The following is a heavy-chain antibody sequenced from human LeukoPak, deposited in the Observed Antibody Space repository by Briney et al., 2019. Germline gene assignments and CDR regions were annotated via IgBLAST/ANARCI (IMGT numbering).Heavy chain of an antibody. J-gene: IGHJ3*02. CDR2: ISISKGNT. CDR3: AGAARYGTSI. V-gene: IGHV1-18*01. D-gene: IGHD1-1*01. CDR1: GYTFNNYG. Sequence: GASVKVSCKACGYTFNNYGISWVRPAPGQGLEWMGWISISKGNTIHGQKLLDRVTMTRDTSTSTAYMELRSLRSDDTAVYYCAGAARYGTSISGQVAMVTVSS.